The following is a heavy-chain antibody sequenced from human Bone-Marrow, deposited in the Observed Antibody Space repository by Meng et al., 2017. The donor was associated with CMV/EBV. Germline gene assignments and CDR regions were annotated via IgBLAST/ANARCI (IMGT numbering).Heavy chain of an antibody. CDR2: IYPGDSDS. D-gene: IGHD5-12*01. V-gene: IGHV5-51*01. CDR1: GYSFTSYW. CDR3: ARDIASGYDYYYYGMDV. Sequence: GESLKISCKGSGYSFTSYWIGWVRQMPGKGLEWMGIIYPGDSDSRYSPSFQGQVTISADKSISTAYLQWSSLRAEDTAVYYCARDIASGYDYYYYGMDVWGQGTTVTVSS. J-gene: IGHJ6*02.